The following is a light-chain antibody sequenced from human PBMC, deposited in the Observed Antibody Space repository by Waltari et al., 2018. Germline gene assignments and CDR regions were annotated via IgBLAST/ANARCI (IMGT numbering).Light chain of an antibody. Sequence: QSALTQPASVSGSPGQSITLSCTGTSSDVGGSNYVSWYQQHPGRAPKLMIYDVTKRPSWVSTLFSGSKSGNTSSLTISGLQDEDEADYYCCSYTSSRTWVFGGGTKLTVL. V-gene: IGLV2-14*03. CDR1: SSDVGGSNY. CDR3: CSYTSSRTWV. CDR2: DVT. J-gene: IGLJ3*02.